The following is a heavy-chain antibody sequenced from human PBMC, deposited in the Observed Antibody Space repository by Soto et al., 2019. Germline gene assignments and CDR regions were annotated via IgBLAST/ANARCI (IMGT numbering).Heavy chain of an antibody. CDR1: EFIFSNYG. Sequence: QVHLVESGGGVVQPGRSLRLSCAASEFIFSNYGMHWVRQAPGKGLEWVAAIYYDGSNKYYADSVKGRFTISRDHSRNTLYLQMNSLRDEDTAVYYCARESKDDGSGYYGGVDYWGQGTLVAVSS. CDR3: ARESKDDGSGYYGGVDY. CDR2: IYYDGSNK. D-gene: IGHD3-22*01. J-gene: IGHJ4*02. V-gene: IGHV3-33*01.